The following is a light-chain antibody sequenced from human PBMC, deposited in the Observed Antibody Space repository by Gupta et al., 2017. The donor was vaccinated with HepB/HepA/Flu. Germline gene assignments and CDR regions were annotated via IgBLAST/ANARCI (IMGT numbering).Light chain of an antibody. J-gene: IGKJ5*01. CDR3: QQRSNGAPIT. CDR1: QSVSSY. Sequence: EIVLTQSPATLSLSPGERATLSCRASQSVSSYLAWYQQKPGQAPRLLIYDASNRATGIPARFNCSWSGTDFTLTISSLEPEDFAVYYCQQRSNGAPITFGQGTRLEIK. V-gene: IGKV3-11*01. CDR2: DAS.